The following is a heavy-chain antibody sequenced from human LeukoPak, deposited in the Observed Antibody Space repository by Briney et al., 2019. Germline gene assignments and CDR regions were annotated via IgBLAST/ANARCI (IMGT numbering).Heavy chain of an antibody. CDR2: ISGSGGST. CDR1: GFTFSSYA. D-gene: IGHD3-10*01. V-gene: IGHV3-23*01. Sequence: PGGSLRLSCAASGFTFSSYAMSWVRQAPGKGLEWVSAISGSGGSTYYADSVKGRFTISRDNSKNTLYLQMNSLRAEDTAVYYCASGRVLLWFGESMGDYWGQGTLATVSS. CDR3: ASGRVLLWFGESMGDY. J-gene: IGHJ4*02.